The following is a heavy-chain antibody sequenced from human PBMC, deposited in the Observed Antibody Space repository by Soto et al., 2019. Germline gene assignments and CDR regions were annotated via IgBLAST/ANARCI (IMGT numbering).Heavy chain of an antibody. J-gene: IGHJ6*02. Sequence: SETLSLTCTVSGGSISSGGYYWSWIRQHPGKGLEWIGYIYYSGSTYYNPPLKSRVTISVDTSKKQSSLKLSSVTAADTAVYYCARGILLTTYSYYYGMDVWGQGTTVTVSS. V-gene: IGHV4-31*03. CDR2: IYYSGST. CDR3: ARGILLTTYSYYYGMDV. CDR1: GGSISSGGYY. D-gene: IGHD4-4*01.